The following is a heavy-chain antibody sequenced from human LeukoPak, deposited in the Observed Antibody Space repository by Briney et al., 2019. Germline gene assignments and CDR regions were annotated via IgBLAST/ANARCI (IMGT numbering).Heavy chain of an antibody. V-gene: IGHV4-59*01. CDR3: ARERDGYNYYYYYMDV. J-gene: IGHJ6*03. CDR2: IYYSGST. D-gene: IGHD5-24*01. Sequence: ETLSLTCTVSGGSISSYYWSWIRQPPGKGLEWIGYIYYSGSTNYNPPLKSRVTISVDTSKNQFSLKLSSVTAADTAVYYCARERDGYNYYYYYMDVWGKGTTVTVSS. CDR1: GGSISSYY.